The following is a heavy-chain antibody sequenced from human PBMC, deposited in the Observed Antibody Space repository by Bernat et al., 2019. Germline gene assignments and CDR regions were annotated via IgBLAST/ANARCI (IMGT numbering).Heavy chain of an antibody. CDR3: SRGGLYSSYWYDY. V-gene: IGHV3-72*01. J-gene: IGHJ4*02. Sequence: EVQLVESGGGLVQPGGSLRLSCAASGFSFSDHYMDWVRQAPGKGLECVGRSRNRANSYITEYAASVKGRFSISRDDSKSSLYLQMNSLKTEDTAVYYCSRGGLYSSYWYDYWGQGTLVTVSS. D-gene: IGHD6-13*01. CDR2: SRNRANSYIT. CDR1: GFSFSDHY.